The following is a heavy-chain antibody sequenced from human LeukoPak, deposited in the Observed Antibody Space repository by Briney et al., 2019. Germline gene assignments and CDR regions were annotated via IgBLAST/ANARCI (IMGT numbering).Heavy chain of an antibody. D-gene: IGHD4-17*01. Sequence: ASVKVSCKASGYTFTSYDINWVRQATGQGLEWMGWMNPNSGNTGYAQKFQGRVTITRNTSISTAYMELSSLRSKDTAVYYCARGTVTTGVDYWGQGTLVTVSS. CDR1: GYTFTSYD. CDR2: MNPNSGNT. CDR3: ARGTVTTGVDY. V-gene: IGHV1-8*03. J-gene: IGHJ4*02.